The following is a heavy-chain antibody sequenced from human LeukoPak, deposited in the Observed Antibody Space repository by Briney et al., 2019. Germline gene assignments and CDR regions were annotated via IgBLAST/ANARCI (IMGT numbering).Heavy chain of an antibody. D-gene: IGHD2-15*01. CDR3: ARSMVVAAIVNWFDP. V-gene: IGHV1-3*01. CDR1: GYTFTSYA. J-gene: IGHJ5*02. CDR2: INAGNGNT. Sequence: GASVKVSCKASGYTFTSYAMHWVRQAPGQRLEWMGWINAGNGNTKYSQKFQGRVTITADESTSTAYMELSSLRSEDTAVYYCARSMVVAAIVNWFDPWGQETLVTVSS.